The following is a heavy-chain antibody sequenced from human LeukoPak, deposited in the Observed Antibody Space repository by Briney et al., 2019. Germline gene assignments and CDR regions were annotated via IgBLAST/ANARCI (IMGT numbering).Heavy chain of an antibody. V-gene: IGHV3-53*01. J-gene: IGHJ4*02. CDR1: GFTFSSNA. D-gene: IGHD5-24*01. CDR2: INPGGTT. CDR3: ARVGPVATIADY. Sequence: GGSLRLSCAASGFTFSSNAMNWVRQAPGKGLEWVSVINPGGTTFYADSLKGRFTISRDNSKNTVSLQMNNLRAEDTAVYYCARVGPVATIADYWGQGTLVTVST.